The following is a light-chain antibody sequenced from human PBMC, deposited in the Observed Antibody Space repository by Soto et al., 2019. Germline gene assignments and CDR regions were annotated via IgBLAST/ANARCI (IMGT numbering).Light chain of an antibody. CDR1: QSVSSNY. CDR3: QQYGSSPYT. Sequence: EIVLTQSPGTLSLSPGERATLSCRASQSVSSNYFAWFQQKPGQAPRVVIHDVSNRATGIPDRFSGSGSGTDFTLTISRLEPEDFAMYYCQQYGSSPYTFGQGTKLEIK. CDR2: DVS. V-gene: IGKV3-20*01. J-gene: IGKJ2*01.